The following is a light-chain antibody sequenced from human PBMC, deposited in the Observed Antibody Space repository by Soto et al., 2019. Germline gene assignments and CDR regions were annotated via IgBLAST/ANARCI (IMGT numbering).Light chain of an antibody. CDR3: SSDTSSSTLYV. CDR2: DVS. J-gene: IGLJ1*01. CDR1: SSDVGGYNY. V-gene: IGLV2-14*01. Sequence: QSALTQPASVSGSPGQSITISCTGTSSDVGGYNYVSWYQQHPGKAPKLMIYDVSNRPSGVSNGFSGSKSGNTASLTISGLEVEDEPDYYCSSDTSSSTLYVFGTGTTVTVL.